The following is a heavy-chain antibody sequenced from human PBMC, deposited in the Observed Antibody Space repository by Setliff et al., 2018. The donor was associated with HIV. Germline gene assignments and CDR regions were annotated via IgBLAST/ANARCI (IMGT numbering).Heavy chain of an antibody. CDR1: GGSFSGYY. CDR3: ARDQSDYNVLTGFGDFDY. D-gene: IGHD3-9*01. V-gene: IGHV4-34*01. CDR2: IHHSGIT. J-gene: IGHJ4*01. Sequence: SETLSLTCAVYGGSFSGYYWGWIRQPPGKGLEWIGEIHHSGITNYNPSLKSRVTISIDTSKNQFSLKLSSVTAADTAMYYCARDQSDYNVLTGFGDFDYWGHGTLVTVSS.